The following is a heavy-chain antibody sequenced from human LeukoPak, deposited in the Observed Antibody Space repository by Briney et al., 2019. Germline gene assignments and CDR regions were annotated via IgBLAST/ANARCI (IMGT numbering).Heavy chain of an antibody. CDR1: GFTFSSYA. Sequence: GGSLRLSCAASGFTFSSYAMHWVRQAPGKGLEWVAVISYDGSNKYYADSVKGRFTISRDNSKNTLYLQMNGLRAEDTAVYYCAKAMGATFDYWGQGTLVTVSS. D-gene: IGHD1-26*01. V-gene: IGHV3-30-3*01. CDR3: AKAMGATFDY. CDR2: ISYDGSNK. J-gene: IGHJ4*02.